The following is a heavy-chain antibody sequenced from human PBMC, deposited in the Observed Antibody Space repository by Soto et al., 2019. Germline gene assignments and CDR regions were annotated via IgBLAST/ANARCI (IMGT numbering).Heavy chain of an antibody. Sequence: PSETLSLTCTVSGGSMSSYHWSWIRQPPGKGLEWIGYIYYSGNTNYNPSLKSRVTISVDTSKNQFSLKLSSVTAADTAVYYCARAPLHPDYWGQGTLVTVSS. CDR3: ARAPLHPDY. V-gene: IGHV4-59*12. CDR2: IYYSGNT. D-gene: IGHD4-4*01. J-gene: IGHJ4*02. CDR1: GGSMSSYH.